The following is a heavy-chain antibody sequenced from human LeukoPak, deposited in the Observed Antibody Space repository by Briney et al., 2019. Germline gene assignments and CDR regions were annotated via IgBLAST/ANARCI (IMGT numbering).Heavy chain of an antibody. CDR1: GGSISSGDYY. CDR2: IYTSGNT. CDR3: ARLYSSSLLTHYYYYMDV. V-gene: IGHV4-61*02. D-gene: IGHD6-6*01. J-gene: IGHJ6*03. Sequence: SQTLSLTCTVSGGSISSGDYYWGWIRQPAGKGLEWIGRIYTSGNTNYNPSLGSRVTISIDTSKNQFSLKLTSVTAADTAVYYCARLYSSSLLTHYYYYMDVWGKGTTVTVSS.